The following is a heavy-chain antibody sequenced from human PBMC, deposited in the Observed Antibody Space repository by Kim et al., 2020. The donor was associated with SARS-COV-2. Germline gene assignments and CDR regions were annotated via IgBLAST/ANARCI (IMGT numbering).Heavy chain of an antibody. CDR2: IKSKTDGGTT. CDR1: GFTFSNAW. D-gene: IGHD2-2*01. V-gene: IGHV3-15*01. J-gene: IGHJ4*02. CDR3: TYTGLGYCSSTSCYLFDY. Sequence: GGSLRLSCAASGFTFSNAWMSWVRQAPGKGLEWVGRIKSKTDGGTTDYAAPVKGRFTISRDDSKNTLYLQMNSLKTEDTAVYYCTYTGLGYCSSTSCYLFDYWGQGTLVTVSS.